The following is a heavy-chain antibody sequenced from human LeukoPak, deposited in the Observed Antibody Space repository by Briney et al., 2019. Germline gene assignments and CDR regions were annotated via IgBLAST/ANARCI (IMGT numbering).Heavy chain of an antibody. D-gene: IGHD1-14*01. J-gene: IGHJ3*02. CDR1: GYSISSGYY. CDR3: GRPRPNAGDLDI. CDR2: IYHSGST. Sequence: ETLSLTCAVSGYSISSGYYWGWIRQPPGKGLEWIGSIYHSGSTYYNPSLKSRVTISVDTSKNQFSLKLSSVTAADTAVYYCGRPRPNAGDLDIWGQGTMVTVSS. V-gene: IGHV4-38-2*01.